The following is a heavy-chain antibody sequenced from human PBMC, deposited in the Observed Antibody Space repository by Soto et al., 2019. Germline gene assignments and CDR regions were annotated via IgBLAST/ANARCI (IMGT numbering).Heavy chain of an antibody. CDR1: GFTFSTYT. J-gene: IGHJ5*01. Sequence: GGALRLSCAASGFTFSTYTTNWVRHAPGKGLEWISSISSGSSYIYYAGSVKGRFTISRDNAKNSLFLQMNSLRADDTAVYYCARDILSGGAYPDSWGQGTKVTVSS. CDR2: ISSGSSYI. CDR3: ARDILSGGAYPDS. V-gene: IGHV3-21*01. D-gene: IGHD3-10*01.